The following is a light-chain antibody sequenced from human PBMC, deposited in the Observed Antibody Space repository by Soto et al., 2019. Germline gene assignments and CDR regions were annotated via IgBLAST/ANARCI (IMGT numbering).Light chain of an antibody. V-gene: IGLV2-11*01. CDR2: DVS. CDR1: RSDVGGYNY. CDR3: CSYAGSPRYV. J-gene: IGLJ1*01. Sequence: QSALTQPRSVSGSPGQSVTISCTGTRSDVGGYNYVSWYQQHPGKAPKVMIYDVSERPSGVPDRFSGSKSGNTASLTISGLQAEDEADYYCCSYAGSPRYVLGTGTKLTV.